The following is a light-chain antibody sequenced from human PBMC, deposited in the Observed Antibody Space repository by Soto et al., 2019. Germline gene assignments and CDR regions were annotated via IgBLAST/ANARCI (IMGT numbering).Light chain of an antibody. J-gene: IGKJ2*01. CDR3: QQYGSSPFT. CDR1: QSVRDSY. CDR2: GAS. V-gene: IGKV3-20*01. Sequence: EIVLTQSPGTLSLSPGERAILSCRASQSVRDSYLAWYQQKPGQAPRLLIYGASTRATGIPDRFSGSGSGTDFTLAINRLEPEDFAVYYCQQYGSSPFTFGQGSKLEIK.